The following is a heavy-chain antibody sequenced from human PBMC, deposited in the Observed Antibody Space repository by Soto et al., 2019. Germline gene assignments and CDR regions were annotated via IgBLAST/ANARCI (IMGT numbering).Heavy chain of an antibody. Sequence: KAAGYRSVGFWSGWMSKTNGKGLEWMGIILPDDADTRYSPSFEGHVTISADRSTNTAFLHLRSLEASDTATYFCARQGFSKHYFYAADVWGQGTTVTVSS. J-gene: IGHJ6*02. CDR2: ILPDDADT. CDR3: ARQGFSKHYFYAADV. D-gene: IGHD6-13*01. CDR1: GYRSVGFW. V-gene: IGHV5-51*01.